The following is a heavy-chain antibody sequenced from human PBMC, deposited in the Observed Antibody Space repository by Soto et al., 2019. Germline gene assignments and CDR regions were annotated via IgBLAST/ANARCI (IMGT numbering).Heavy chain of an antibody. CDR2: IVSDGSAI. Sequence: GGSLRLSCAVSGFPFSFYGFHWVRQSPGKGLEWLGVIVSDGSAIYHADSLEGRFFISRDNSKDFLYLQMNSLRVEDTAVYYCARDDAFDNENGFDMWGQGTMVTVSS. V-gene: IGHV3-33*01. CDR3: ARDDAFDNENGFDM. CDR1: GFPFSFYG. D-gene: IGHD3-3*02. J-gene: IGHJ3*02.